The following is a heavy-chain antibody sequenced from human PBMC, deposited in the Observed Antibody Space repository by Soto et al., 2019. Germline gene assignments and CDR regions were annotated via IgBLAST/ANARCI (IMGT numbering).Heavy chain of an antibody. CDR1: GGSISSYY. J-gene: IGHJ4*02. CDR2: IYYTGTT. CDR3: ARRAVAGHWFDY. V-gene: IGHV4-59*08. Sequence: SETLSLTCSVSGGSISSYYWSWIRQPPGKGLEWLGYIYYTGTTNYNPSLKSRVTISVDTSKNQFSLRLSSVTAADTAVYYCARRAVAGHWFDYWGQGILVTVSS. D-gene: IGHD6-13*01.